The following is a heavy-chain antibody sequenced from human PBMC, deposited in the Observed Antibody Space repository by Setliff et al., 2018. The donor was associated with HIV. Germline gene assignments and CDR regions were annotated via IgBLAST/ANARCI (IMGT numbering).Heavy chain of an antibody. CDR2: IYPGDSEA. CDR3: ARQPGRAAMGRENYYYYYMDV. Sequence: PGESLKISCKGSGYIFGLYWIAWVRQMPGKGLEWMGIIYPGDSEARYSPSFQGQVTISADTSISTAYLQWRSLKASDTAMYYCARQPGRAAMGRENYYYYYMDVWGKGTTVTVSS. V-gene: IGHV5-51*01. CDR1: GYIFGLYW. J-gene: IGHJ6*03. D-gene: IGHD2-2*01.